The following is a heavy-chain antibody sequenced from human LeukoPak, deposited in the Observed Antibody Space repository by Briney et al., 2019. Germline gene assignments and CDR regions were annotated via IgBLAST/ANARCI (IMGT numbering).Heavy chain of an antibody. CDR2: INSNGNSP. J-gene: IGHJ4*02. D-gene: IGHD6-13*01. CDR3: ALQQQLSQVDY. V-gene: IGHV3-74*01. CDR1: GFTFNNYW. Sequence: GGSLRLSCAASGFTFNNYWMHWVRQAQGKGLVLVSRINSNGNSPTYADSVKGRFTISRDNAKNTLYLQMNSLRAEDTAVYYCALQQQLSQVDYWGQGTLVTVSS.